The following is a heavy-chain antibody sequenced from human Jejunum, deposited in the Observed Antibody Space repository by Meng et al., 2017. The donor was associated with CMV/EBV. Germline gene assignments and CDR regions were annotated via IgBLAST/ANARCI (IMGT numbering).Heavy chain of an antibody. V-gene: IGHV3-7*01. CDR1: GFTFSNYW. CDR3: ARQAGIY. Sequence: SCAGSGFTFSNYWMSWVRQAPGKGLECVANIKEDGTEKYYVDSVKGRFTISRDNAKNSLYLQMNSLRAEDTAVYYCARQAGIYWGQGTLVTVSS. CDR2: IKEDGTEK. J-gene: IGHJ4*02. D-gene: IGHD6-13*01.